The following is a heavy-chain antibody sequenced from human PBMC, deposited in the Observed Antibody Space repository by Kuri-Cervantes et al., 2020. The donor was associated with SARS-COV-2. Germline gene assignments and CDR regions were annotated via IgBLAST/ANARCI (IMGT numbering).Heavy chain of an antibody. CDR3: AKDINYYDSSGYYYSHDAFDI. CDR1: GFTFSSYS. J-gene: IGHJ3*02. Sequence: GESLKISCAASGFTFSSYSMNWVRQAPGKGLEWVSAISGSGGSTYYADSVKGRFTISRDNSKNTLYLQMNSLRAEDTAVYYCAKDINYYDSSGYYYSHDAFDIWGQGTLVTVSS. V-gene: IGHV3-23*01. D-gene: IGHD3-22*01. CDR2: ISGSGGST.